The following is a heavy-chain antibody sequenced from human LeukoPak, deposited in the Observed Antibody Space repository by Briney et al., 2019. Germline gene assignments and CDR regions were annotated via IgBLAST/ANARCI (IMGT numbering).Heavy chain of an antibody. V-gene: IGHV3-21*01. Sequence: TGGSLRLSCAASGFTFSSYSMNWVRQAPGKGLEWVSSISSSSSYIYYADSVKGRFTISRDNAKNSLYLQMNSLRAEDTAVYYCAREGEGVDTAMVTYDFDYWGQGTLVTVSP. J-gene: IGHJ4*02. D-gene: IGHD5-18*01. CDR3: AREGEGVDTAMVTYDFDY. CDR1: GFTFSSYS. CDR2: ISSSSSYI.